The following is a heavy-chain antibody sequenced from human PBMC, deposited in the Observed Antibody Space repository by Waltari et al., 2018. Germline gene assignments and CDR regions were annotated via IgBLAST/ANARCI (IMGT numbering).Heavy chain of an antibody. Sequence: QVQLQESGPGLVKPSETLSLTCAVSGYSISSGYYWGWIRQPPGKGLEWIGSIYHSGSTYYNPSLKSRVTISVETSKNQFSLKLSSVTAADTAVYYCARQSITMIVVVIPYFDYWGQGTLVTVSS. V-gene: IGHV4-38-2*01. D-gene: IGHD3-22*01. CDR2: IYHSGST. CDR3: ARQSITMIVVVIPYFDY. CDR1: GYSISSGYY. J-gene: IGHJ4*02.